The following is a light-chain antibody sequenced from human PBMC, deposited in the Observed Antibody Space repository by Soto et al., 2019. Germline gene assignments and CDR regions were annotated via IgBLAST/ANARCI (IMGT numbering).Light chain of an antibody. CDR3: EAWDSSLSAGV. J-gene: IGLJ3*02. CDR1: RSNVGNNY. V-gene: IGLV1-51*01. Sequence: QSVLTQPPSVSAAPGQKVTVSCSGSRSNVGNNYVSWYQHLPGSAPKLLIYDNDKRPSGIPDRFSASKSGTSATLGITGLQTGDEADYYCEAWDSSLSAGVFGGGTKRTVL. CDR2: DND.